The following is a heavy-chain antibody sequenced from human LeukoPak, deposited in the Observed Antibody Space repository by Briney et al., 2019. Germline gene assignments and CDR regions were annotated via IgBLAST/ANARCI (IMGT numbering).Heavy chain of an antibody. V-gene: IGHV1-2*02. CDR1: GYTFTGYY. CDR2: INPNSGGT. D-gene: IGHD2-15*01. Sequence: ASVKVSCKASGYTFTGYYMHWVRQAPGQGLEWMGWINPNSGGTNYAQKFQGRVTMTRDTSISTAYMELSRLRSDDTAVYYCARDLEGYCSGGSCYNLVGFDYWGQGTLVTVSS. CDR3: ARDLEGYCSGGSCYNLVGFDY. J-gene: IGHJ4*02.